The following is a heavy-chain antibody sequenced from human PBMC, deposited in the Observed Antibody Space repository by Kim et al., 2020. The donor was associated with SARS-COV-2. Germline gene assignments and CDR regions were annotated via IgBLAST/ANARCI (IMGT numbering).Heavy chain of an antibody. CDR3: AKEAQTIVVAGACFDN. Sequence: GGSLRLSCAASGFTFSYYAMHWVRQAPGKGLEWVAVISYDGSNTYYADSVKGRFTISRGNSKNTLYLQMNSLRAEDTAVYYCAKEAQTIVVAGACFDNWGQGTLVAVSS. CDR1: GFTFSYYA. CDR2: ISYDGSNT. V-gene: IGHV3-30*18. J-gene: IGHJ4*02. D-gene: IGHD6-13*01.